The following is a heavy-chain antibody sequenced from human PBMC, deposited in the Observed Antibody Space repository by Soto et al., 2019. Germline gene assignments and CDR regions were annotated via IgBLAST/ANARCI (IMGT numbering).Heavy chain of an antibody. Sequence: PSETLSLTCAVYGGSFSGYYWSWIHQPPGKGLEWIGEINHSGSTNYNPSLKSRVTISVDTSKNQFSLKLSSVTAADTAVYYCARRAGYCYDSSGQEDYWGQGTLVTVSS. CDR3: ARRAGYCYDSSGQEDY. CDR1: GGSFSGYY. J-gene: IGHJ4*02. D-gene: IGHD3-22*01. V-gene: IGHV4-34*01. CDR2: INHSGST.